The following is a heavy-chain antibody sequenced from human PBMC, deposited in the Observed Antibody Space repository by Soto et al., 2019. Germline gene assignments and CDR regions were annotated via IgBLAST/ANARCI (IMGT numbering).Heavy chain of an antibody. CDR1: GFTFVSYA. Sequence: GSLRLSCSVSGFTFVSYAMVFVRHSPGKWLEWVSVISSRGGSVYYADSVKGRFTVSRDNSLNVLFLHMNKLRVEDTAVYYCAKMGISTTSSFDNWGQGILVTVSS. J-gene: IGHJ4*02. D-gene: IGHD1-26*01. CDR3: AKMGISTTSSFDN. V-gene: IGHV3-23*01. CDR2: ISSRGGSV.